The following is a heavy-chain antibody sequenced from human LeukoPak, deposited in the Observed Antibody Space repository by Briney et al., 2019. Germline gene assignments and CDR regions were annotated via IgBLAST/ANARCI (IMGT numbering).Heavy chain of an antibody. CDR1: GYTLTELS. V-gene: IGHV1-24*01. D-gene: IGHD6-13*01. J-gene: IGHJ4*02. Sequence: GASVKVSCKVSGYTLTELSMHWVGQAPGKGREWMGGFDPEDGEAIYAQKFQGRVTMTEDTSTDTAYMELSSLRSEDTAVYYCATVSGYYYFDYWGQGTLVTVSS. CDR3: ATVSGYYYFDY. CDR2: FDPEDGEA.